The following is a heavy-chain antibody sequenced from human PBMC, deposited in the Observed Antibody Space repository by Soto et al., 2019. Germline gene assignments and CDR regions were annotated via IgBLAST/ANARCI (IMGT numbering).Heavy chain of an antibody. J-gene: IGHJ6*02. CDR2: ISSDGRHT. V-gene: IGHV3-30*03. CDR1: RFRFSVYG. Sequence: QVQLVESGGGVVQPGGSLRLSCAASRFRFSVYGMHWVRQAPGKGLEWGAGISSDGRHTHYAESLKGRFTISRDDSKDTLFLQMNSLVADETTVYFCATGTRSVSTLPWGGMDVWGQGTTVTVS. D-gene: IGHD3-16*01. CDR3: ATGTRSVSTLPWGGMDV.